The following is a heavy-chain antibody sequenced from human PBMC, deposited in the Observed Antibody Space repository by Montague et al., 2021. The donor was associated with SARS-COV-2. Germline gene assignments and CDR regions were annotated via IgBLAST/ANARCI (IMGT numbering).Heavy chain of an antibody. CDR1: GASFICYY. CDR3: TRRLHGFNRHYFDY. CDR2: INHSGST. Sequence: SETLSLTCAVYGASFICYYWTWIRQPPGKGLVWIGEINHSGSTSYNPSLRSRVTISVDTSKNQFSLKLTSVTAADTAVYYCTRRLHGFNRHYFDYWGQGTLVTVSS. D-gene: IGHD5-24*01. V-gene: IGHV4-34*01. J-gene: IGHJ4*02.